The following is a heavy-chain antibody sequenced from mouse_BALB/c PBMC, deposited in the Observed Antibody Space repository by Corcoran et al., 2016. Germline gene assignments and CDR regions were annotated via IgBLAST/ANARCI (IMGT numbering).Heavy chain of an antibody. J-gene: IGHJ3*01. CDR3: HITTVVEAY. Sequence: EVQLQQSGAELVRPGALVKLSCKASGFNIKDYYMHWVKQRPEQGLEWIGWIDPENGNTIYDPKFQGKASITADTSSNTAYLQLSSLTSEDTAVYYCHITTVVEAYWGQGTLVTASA. D-gene: IGHD1-1*01. V-gene: IGHV14-1*02. CDR2: IDPENGNT. CDR1: GFNIKDYY.